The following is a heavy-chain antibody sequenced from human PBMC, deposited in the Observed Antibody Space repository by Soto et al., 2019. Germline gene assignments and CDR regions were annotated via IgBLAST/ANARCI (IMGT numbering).Heavy chain of an antibody. CDR1: GFAFSGSW. CDR2: ANLAGSLQ. CDR3: AKDLGWNTCDY. J-gene: IGHJ4*02. V-gene: IGHV3-7*01. D-gene: IGHD1-1*01. Sequence: EVQLVETGGDLVQPGGSLRLSCAASGFAFSGSWMEWFRQAPGKGLEWVANANLAGSLQYYADSVKGRFTISRDNAKNSLYLQMYSLRVEDTAVYYCAKDLGWNTCDYWGQGTLVTVSS.